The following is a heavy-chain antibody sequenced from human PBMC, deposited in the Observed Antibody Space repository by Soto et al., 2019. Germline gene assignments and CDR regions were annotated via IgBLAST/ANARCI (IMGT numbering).Heavy chain of an antibody. D-gene: IGHD4-17*01. CDR3: ARDLGNNYGSFAY. Sequence: ESGGGVVQPGTSLGLACVASGFTFSNYDMNWVRQAPGKGLEWVAVISYDGSNKYYADSVKGRITISRDNSRNTLYLQMNNLRAEDTAMYYCARDLGNNYGSFAYWGQGTLVTVSS. V-gene: IGHV3-30-3*01. CDR1: GFTFSNYD. J-gene: IGHJ4*02. CDR2: ISYDGSNK.